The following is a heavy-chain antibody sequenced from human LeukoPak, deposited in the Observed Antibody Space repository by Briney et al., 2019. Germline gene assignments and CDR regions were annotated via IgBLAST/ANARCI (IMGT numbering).Heavy chain of an antibody. Sequence: ASVKVSCKASGYTFTSYTIHWVRQAPGQRLEWMGWINAGNGNTKYSQEFQDRVTITRDTSASTAYMELSSLRSEDMAVYYCARARYETRIWPKSRYNYYHYMDVWGKGTTVTVSS. J-gene: IGHJ6*03. V-gene: IGHV1-3*03. D-gene: IGHD3-3*01. CDR3: ARARYETRIWPKSRYNYYHYMDV. CDR2: INAGNGNT. CDR1: GYTFTSYT.